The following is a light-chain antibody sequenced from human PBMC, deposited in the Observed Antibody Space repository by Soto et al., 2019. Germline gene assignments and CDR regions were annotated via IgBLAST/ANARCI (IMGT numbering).Light chain of an antibody. CDR1: QSVSSY. CDR3: QQRSNWPYA. CDR2: DAS. V-gene: IGKV3-11*01. J-gene: IGKJ2*01. Sequence: EIVLTQSPATLSLSPGERATLSCRASQSVSSYLAWYQQKPGQAPRLLIYDASNRATGSPARFSGSGSGTDFTLTVSSLVPEDFAVYYCQQRSNWPYAFGQGTKLAIK.